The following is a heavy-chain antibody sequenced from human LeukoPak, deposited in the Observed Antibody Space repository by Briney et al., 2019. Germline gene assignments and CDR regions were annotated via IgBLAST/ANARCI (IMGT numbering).Heavy chain of an antibody. J-gene: IGHJ5*02. V-gene: IGHV1-8*01. CDR3: ARIVYSSSWYPNSYNWFDP. Sequence: GASVKVSCKASGYTFTSYDINWVRQATGQGLEWMGWMNPNSGNTGYAQKFQGRVTMTRNTSISTAYMELSSLRSEDTAVYYCARIVYSSSWYPNSYNWFDPWGQGTLVTVSS. CDR1: GYTFTSYD. CDR2: MNPNSGNT. D-gene: IGHD6-13*01.